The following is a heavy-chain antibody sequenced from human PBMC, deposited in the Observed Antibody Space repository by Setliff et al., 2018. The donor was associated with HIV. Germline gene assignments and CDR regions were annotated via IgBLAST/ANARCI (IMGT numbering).Heavy chain of an antibody. CDR1: GGPFDVHT. Sequence: SETLSLTCAVYGGPFDVHTWNWVRQAPGKRLEWLADINHRGNTNLNPSLKGRLTIAVDTSRDQFSLSLKSVTVADSAAYFCARGQRASPGPGTHYLDVWSKGTSVTVSS. D-gene: IGHD6-25*01. V-gene: IGHV4-34*01. J-gene: IGHJ6*03. CDR2: INHRGNT. CDR3: ARGQRASPGPGTHYLDV.